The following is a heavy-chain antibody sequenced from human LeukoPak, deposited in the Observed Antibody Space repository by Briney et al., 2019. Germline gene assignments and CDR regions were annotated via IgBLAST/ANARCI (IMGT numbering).Heavy chain of an antibody. CDR1: GGSFSGYY. CDR3: ARDRLWIEPLDY. J-gene: IGHJ4*02. CDR2: INHSGST. Sequence: SETLSLTCAVYGGSFSGYYWSWIRQPPGKGLEWIGEINHSGSTNYNPSLKRRVTISVDTSKNQFSLRLRSVTAADTATYYCARDRLWIEPLDYWGQGTLVIVSS. V-gene: IGHV4-34*01. D-gene: IGHD5-18*01.